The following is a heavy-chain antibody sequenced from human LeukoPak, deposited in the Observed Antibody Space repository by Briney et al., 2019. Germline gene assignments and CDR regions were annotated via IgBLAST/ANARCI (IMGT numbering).Heavy chain of an antibody. CDR2: ISSSSSYI. Sequence: GGSLRLSCGASGFTFSNSAMSWVRQAPGKGLEWVSSISSSSSYIYYADSVKGRFTISRDNAKNSLYLQMNSLRAEDTAVYYCARDPDYCSGGNCYTGGDYYYYYYMDVWGKGTTVTVSS. J-gene: IGHJ6*03. V-gene: IGHV3-21*01. CDR3: ARDPDYCSGGNCYTGGDYYYYYYMDV. CDR1: GFTFSNSA. D-gene: IGHD2-15*01.